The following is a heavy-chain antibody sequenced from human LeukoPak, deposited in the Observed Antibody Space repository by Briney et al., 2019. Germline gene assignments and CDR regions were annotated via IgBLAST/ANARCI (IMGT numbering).Heavy chain of an antibody. J-gene: IGHJ4*02. CDR1: GFTFSKYW. V-gene: IGHV3-74*01. D-gene: IGHD6-19*01. CDR2: INNDGTVT. Sequence: GGSLRLSCAASGFTFSKYWMLWVRQAPGKGLESVSRINNDGTVTTYADSVKGRYTVSRDNADNTMFLQMNSLRDDDTAVYYCATKQWLAPPPYCWVQGSPV. CDR3: ATKQWLAPPPYC.